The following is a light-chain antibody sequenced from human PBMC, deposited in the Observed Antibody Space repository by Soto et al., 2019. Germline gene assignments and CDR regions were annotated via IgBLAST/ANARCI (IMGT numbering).Light chain of an antibody. CDR2: AAS. CDR3: QQLNSYMYT. J-gene: IGKJ2*01. Sequence: DIQLTQSPSFLSASVGDRVTITCRASQGISSYLAWYQQKPGKAPKLLIYAASTLQSGVPSRFSGSGSGTEFTLTISSLKTEDFATYYCQQLNSYMYTFGQGTKLEI. V-gene: IGKV1-9*01. CDR1: QGISSY.